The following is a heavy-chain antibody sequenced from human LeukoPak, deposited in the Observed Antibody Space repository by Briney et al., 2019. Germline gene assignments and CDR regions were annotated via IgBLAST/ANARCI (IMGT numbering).Heavy chain of an antibody. CDR3: ARFGGSSGCPI. D-gene: IGHD6-19*01. CDR2: IYYSGST. J-gene: IGHJ3*02. Sequence: PSETLSLTCTVSGGSISSYYWSWIRQPPGKGLEWIGYIYYSGSTNYNPSLKSRVTISVDTSKNQFSLKLSSVTAADTAVYYCARFGGSSGCPIWGQGTMVTASS. CDR1: GGSISSYY. V-gene: IGHV4-59*01.